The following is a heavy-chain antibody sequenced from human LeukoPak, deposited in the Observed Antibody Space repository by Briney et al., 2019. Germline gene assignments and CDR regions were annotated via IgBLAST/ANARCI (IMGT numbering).Heavy chain of an antibody. Sequence: ASVKVSCKASGYTFTGYYMHWVRQAPGQGLEWMGWINPNSGGTNYAQKFQGRVTMTRDTSISTAYMELSRLRSDDTAVYYCARDQGRYSSGWYVSWIDYWGQGTLVTVSS. J-gene: IGHJ4*02. CDR2: INPNSGGT. D-gene: IGHD6-19*01. V-gene: IGHV1-2*02. CDR1: GYTFTGYY. CDR3: ARDQGRYSSGWYVSWIDY.